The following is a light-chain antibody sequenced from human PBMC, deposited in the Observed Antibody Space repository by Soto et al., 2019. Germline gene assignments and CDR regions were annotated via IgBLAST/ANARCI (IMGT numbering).Light chain of an antibody. V-gene: IGKV3-15*01. CDR2: AAS. CDR3: QQYSNWPRT. J-gene: IGKJ1*01. Sequence: DIVLTQSPGTLSLSPGERATLSCRASQSVSSNYLAWYQQKPGQAPRLLIYAASTRATGIPARFSGSGSGTEFTLTISSLQSEDFAVYYCQQYSNWPRTFGQGTKVDIK. CDR1: QSVSSN.